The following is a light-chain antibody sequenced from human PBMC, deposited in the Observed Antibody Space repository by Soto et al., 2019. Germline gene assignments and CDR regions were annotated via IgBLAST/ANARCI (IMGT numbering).Light chain of an antibody. Sequence: QSALTQPPSVSVAPGQKVTISCSGSSSNIGNNYVSWYQQLPGAVPKLLIYENNKRPSGIPDRFSGSKFGTSATLGITGLQAGDEADFYCGTWDSSLSAGVFGTGTKVTVL. CDR2: ENN. CDR1: SSNIGNNY. CDR3: GTWDSSLSAGV. J-gene: IGLJ1*01. V-gene: IGLV1-51*01.